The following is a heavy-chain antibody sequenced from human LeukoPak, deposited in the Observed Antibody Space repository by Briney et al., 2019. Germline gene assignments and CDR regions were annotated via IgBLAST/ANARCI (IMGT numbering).Heavy chain of an antibody. V-gene: IGHV3-72*01. D-gene: IGHD6-13*01. CDR1: GFALTDHH. Sequence: GGSLRLSCAVSGFALTDHHMDWVRQALGKGMEWVGRSQTTKPNSCTTEYAASVKGRFTISRDDSKNSLYLQFNSLKTEDTAVYYCVRVVTTSSGWYHFDNWGQGTLVTVSS. J-gene: IGHJ4*02. CDR3: VRVVTTSSGWYHFDN. CDR2: SQTTKPNSCTT.